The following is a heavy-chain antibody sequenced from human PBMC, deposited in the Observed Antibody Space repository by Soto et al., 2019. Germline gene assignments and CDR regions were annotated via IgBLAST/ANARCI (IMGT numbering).Heavy chain of an antibody. J-gene: IGHJ6*02. V-gene: IGHV1-46*01. CDR1: GYTFTSYY. D-gene: IGHD4-17*01. CDR2: INPSGGST. Sequence: ASLKVSCKASGYTFTSYYMHWVRQAPGQGLEWMGIINPSGGSTSYAQKFQGRVTMTRDTSTSTVYMELSSLRSEDTAVYYCARDSEHGDYYYGMDVWGQGTTVTVSS. CDR3: ARDSEHGDYYYGMDV.